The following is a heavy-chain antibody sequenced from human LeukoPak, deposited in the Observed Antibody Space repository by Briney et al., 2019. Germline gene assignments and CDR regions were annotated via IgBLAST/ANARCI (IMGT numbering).Heavy chain of an antibody. V-gene: IGHV3-66*01. Sequence: GSLRLSCAASGFTFSSYAMSWVRQAPGKGLEWVSVIYSGGSTYYADSVKGRFTISRDNSKNTLYLQMNSLRAEDTAVYYCARALYSSGPFDYWGQGTLVTVSS. CDR2: IYSGGST. CDR1: GFTFSSYA. D-gene: IGHD6-19*01. J-gene: IGHJ4*02. CDR3: ARALYSSGPFDY.